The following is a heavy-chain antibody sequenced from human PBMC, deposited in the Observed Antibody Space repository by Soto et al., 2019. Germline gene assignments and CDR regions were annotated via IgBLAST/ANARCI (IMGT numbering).Heavy chain of an antibody. V-gene: IGHV1-69*01. J-gene: IGHJ4*02. CDR1: GDTFSSYA. D-gene: IGHD3-10*01. CDR3: AREAGDYGHPYFDY. CDR2: IIPTFGTV. Sequence: QLLQSGPEVKKPGSSVKVSCKSVGDTFSSYAVSWVRQAPGQGLEWMGGIIPTFGTVNYAQKCQGRATITADESTRLSYMELRMRKSDDTAVYYCAREAGDYGHPYFDYWGQGTLISVSS.